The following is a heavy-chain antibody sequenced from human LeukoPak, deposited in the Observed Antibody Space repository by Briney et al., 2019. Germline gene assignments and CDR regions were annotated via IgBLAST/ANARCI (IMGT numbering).Heavy chain of an antibody. CDR1: GFTFSSYG. V-gene: IGHV3-30*12. Sequence: GGSLRLSCAASGFTFSSYGMHWVRQAPGKGLEWVAVISYDGSNKYYADSVKGRFTISRDNSKNTLYLQMNSLRAEDTAVYYCAKGAHRSGYDYYYYYYGMDVWGQGTTVTVSS. J-gene: IGHJ6*02. D-gene: IGHD5-12*01. CDR2: ISYDGSNK. CDR3: AKGAHRSGYDYYYYYYGMDV.